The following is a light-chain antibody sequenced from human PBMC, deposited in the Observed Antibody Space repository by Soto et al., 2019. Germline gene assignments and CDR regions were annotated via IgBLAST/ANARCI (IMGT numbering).Light chain of an antibody. Sequence: ESVWTQSPGTLSLSPGERATLSCRASQSVSSNYLAWYQQKPGQAPRLLIYGASTRATGIPDRFSGSGSGTDFTLTISRLEPEDSAVYYCQQYGSSPTWTFGQGTNVAIK. J-gene: IGKJ1*01. CDR2: GAS. CDR1: QSVSSNY. V-gene: IGKV3-20*01. CDR3: QQYGSSPTWT.